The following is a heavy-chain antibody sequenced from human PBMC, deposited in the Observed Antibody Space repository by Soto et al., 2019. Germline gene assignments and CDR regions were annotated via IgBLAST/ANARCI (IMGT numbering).Heavy chain of an antibody. J-gene: IGHJ4*02. CDR2: IYHSGST. Sequence: QLQLQESGSGLVKPSQTLSLTCAVSGGSISSGGYSWSWIRQPPGKGLEWIGYIYHSGSTYYNPSRKSRVTIAVDRSKNQFSLKLSSVTAADTAVYYCASGPIGDYTDGFDYWGQGTLVTVSS. CDR3: ASGPIGDYTDGFDY. D-gene: IGHD4-17*01. CDR1: GGSISSGGYS. V-gene: IGHV4-30-2*01.